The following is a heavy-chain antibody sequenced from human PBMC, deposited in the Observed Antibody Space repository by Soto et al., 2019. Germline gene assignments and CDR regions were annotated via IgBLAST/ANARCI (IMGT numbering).Heavy chain of an antibody. CDR2: ISGSGGST. Sequence: EVQLLESGGGLVQPGGSLRLSCAASGFTFSSYAMSWVRQAPGKGLEWVSAISGSGGSTYYADSVKGRFTISRDNSKNPLYLQMNSLRAEDTAVYYCAKVVEYYDFWSGYYVDYWGQGTLVTVSS. CDR3: AKVVEYYDFWSGYYVDY. CDR1: GFTFSSYA. V-gene: IGHV3-23*01. D-gene: IGHD3-3*01. J-gene: IGHJ4*02.